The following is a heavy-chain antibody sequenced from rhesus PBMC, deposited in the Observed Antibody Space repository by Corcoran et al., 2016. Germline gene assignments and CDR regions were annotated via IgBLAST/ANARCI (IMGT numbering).Heavy chain of an antibody. Sequence: QVQLQESGPGLVKPSETLSLTCAVSGGSISDSYYWTWIRQPPGKGLEWIGYIYGSGGRTYYNPSLKSRVTISTDTSKNQFSLKLRSVTAADTAVYYCARDRITMVVGIDYWGQGVLVIVSS. D-gene: IGHD3-28*01. J-gene: IGHJ4*01. CDR1: GGSISDSYY. CDR2: IYGSGGRT. V-gene: IGHV4-106*01. CDR3: ARDRITMVVGIDY.